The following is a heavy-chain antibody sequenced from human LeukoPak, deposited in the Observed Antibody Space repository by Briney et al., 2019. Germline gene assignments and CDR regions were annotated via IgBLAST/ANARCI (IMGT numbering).Heavy chain of an antibody. J-gene: IGHJ5*02. Sequence: SETLSLTCTVSGGSISSYYWSWIRQPAGKGLEWIGRIYTSGSTNYNPSLKSRVTMSVDTSKNQFSLKLSSVTAADTAVYYCASSAAASTSGWFDPWGQGTLVTVSS. V-gene: IGHV4-4*07. CDR1: GGSISSYY. CDR3: ASSAAASTSGWFDP. CDR2: IYTSGST. D-gene: IGHD6-13*01.